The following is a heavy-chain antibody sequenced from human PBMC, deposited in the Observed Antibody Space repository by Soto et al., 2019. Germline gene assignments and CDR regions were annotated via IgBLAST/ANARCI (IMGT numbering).Heavy chain of an antibody. V-gene: IGHV1-69*05. CDR2: IIPIFGTA. D-gene: IGHD6-19*01. J-gene: IGHJ4*02. CDR3: ARDHVAPPRLFDY. CDR1: GGTFSSYA. Sequence: QVQLVQSGAEVKEPGSSVKVSCKASGGTFSSYAISWVRQAPGQGLEWMGGIIPIFGTANYAQKFQGRVTNTTDXXTSTAYMELSSLRSEDTAVYYCARDHVAPPRLFDYWGQGTLVTVSS.